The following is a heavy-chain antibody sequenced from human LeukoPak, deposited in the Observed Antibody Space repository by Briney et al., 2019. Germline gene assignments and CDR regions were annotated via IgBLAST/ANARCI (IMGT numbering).Heavy chain of an antibody. V-gene: IGHV3-23*01. CDR1: GFTFSSYA. Sequence: GGSLRLPCAASGFTFSSYAMSWVRQAPGKGLEWVSAISGSGGSTYYADSVKGRFTISRDNSKNTLYLQMNSLRAEDTAVYYCAKGLISGSYYDAFDIWGQGTMVTVSS. CDR3: AKGLISGSYYDAFDI. CDR2: ISGSGGST. D-gene: IGHD1-26*01. J-gene: IGHJ3*02.